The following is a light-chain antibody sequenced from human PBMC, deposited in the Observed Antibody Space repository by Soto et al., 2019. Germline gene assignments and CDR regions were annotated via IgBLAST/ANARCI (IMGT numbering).Light chain of an antibody. V-gene: IGKV1-27*01. CDR1: QSITNY. CDR3: QKYNSASWT. J-gene: IGKJ1*01. Sequence: DIQMTQSPSSLSASVGDRVTIPCRASQSITNYLAWYQQKPGKVPKLLIFASSILKSGVPSRFSGSGSGTEFTLTSSSLPPEDVATYYCQKYNSASWTFGQGTKVDIK. CDR2: ASS.